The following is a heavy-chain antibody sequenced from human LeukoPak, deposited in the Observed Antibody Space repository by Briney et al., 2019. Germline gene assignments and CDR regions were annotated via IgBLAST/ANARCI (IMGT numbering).Heavy chain of an antibody. J-gene: IGHJ4*02. CDR1: GYTFTGYY. CDR3: ANWYCSSTSCYVD. CDR2: INPNSGGT. V-gene: IGHV1-2*06. Sequence: ASVKVSCKASGYTFTGYYMHWVRQAPGQGLEWMGRINPNSGGTNYAQKFQGRVTMTRDTSISTAYMELSRLRSDDTAVYYCANWYCSSTSCYVDWGQGTLVTVPS. D-gene: IGHD2-2*01.